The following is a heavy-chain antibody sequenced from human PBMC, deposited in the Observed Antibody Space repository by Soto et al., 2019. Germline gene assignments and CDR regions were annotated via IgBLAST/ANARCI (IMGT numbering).Heavy chain of an antibody. CDR2: ITYDGSNK. CDR3: ARDHSSGWSYDTYYYYGMDV. V-gene: IGHV3-30-3*01. D-gene: IGHD6-19*01. J-gene: IGHJ6*02. CDR1: GFTFSSYW. Sequence: GGSLRLSCAASGFTFSSYWMSWVRQAPGKGLEWVAVITYDGSNKYYADSVKGRFTISRDNSKNTLYLQMNSLRAEDTAVYYCARDHSSGWSYDTYYYYGMDVWGQGTTVTVSS.